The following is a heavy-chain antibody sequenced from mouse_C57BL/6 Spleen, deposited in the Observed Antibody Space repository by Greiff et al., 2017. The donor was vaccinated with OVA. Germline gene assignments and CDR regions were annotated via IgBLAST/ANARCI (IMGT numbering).Heavy chain of an antibody. J-gene: IGHJ2*01. CDR2: ISDGGSYT. D-gene: IGHD2-1*01. Sequence: DVMLVESGGGLVKPGGSLKLSCAASGFTFSSYAMSWVRQTPEKRLEWVATISDGGSYTYYPDNVKGRFTISRDNAKNNLYLQMSHLKSEDTAMYYCARGGGGNYGLDYWGQGTTLTVSS. V-gene: IGHV5-4*03. CDR3: ARGGGGNYGLDY. CDR1: GFTFSSYA.